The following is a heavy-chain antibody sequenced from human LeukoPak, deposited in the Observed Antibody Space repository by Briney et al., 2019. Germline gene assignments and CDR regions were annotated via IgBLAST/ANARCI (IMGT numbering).Heavy chain of an antibody. CDR1: GYTFTGYY. J-gene: IGHJ5*02. V-gene: IGHV1-2*06. Sequence: ASVKVSCKASGYTFTGYYMHWVRQAPGQGLEWMGRINPNSGGTNYAQKFQGRVTMTRDTSISTAYMELSRLRSDDTAVYYCARQAVDRLVAGRWFDPWGQGTLVTVSS. CDR2: INPNSGGT. D-gene: IGHD3-9*01. CDR3: ARQAVDRLVAGRWFDP.